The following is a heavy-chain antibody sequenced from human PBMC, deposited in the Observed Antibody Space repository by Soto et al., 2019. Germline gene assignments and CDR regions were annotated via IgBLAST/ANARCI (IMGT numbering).Heavy chain of an antibody. Sequence: GGSLRLSCAASGVTFSSYSMNWVRQAPGKGLEWVSYISSSSSTIYYADSVKGRFTISRDNAKNSLYLQMNSLRAEDTAVYYCARDYVGTTGWFDPWGQGTLVTVSS. V-gene: IGHV3-48*01. CDR3: ARDYVGTTGWFDP. J-gene: IGHJ5*02. D-gene: IGHD1-7*01. CDR2: ISSSSSTI. CDR1: GVTFSSYS.